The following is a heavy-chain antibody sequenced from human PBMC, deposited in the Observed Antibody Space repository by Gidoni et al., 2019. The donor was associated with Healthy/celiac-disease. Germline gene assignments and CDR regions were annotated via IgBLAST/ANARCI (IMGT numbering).Heavy chain of an antibody. CDR3: AHSIYWDSVAEWELLQYNWFDP. J-gene: IGHJ5*02. V-gene: IGHV2-5*02. D-gene: IGHD1-26*01. CDR2: IYWDDDK. Sequence: QITLKESGPTLVKPTQTLTLTCTFSGFSLSTSGVGVGWIRQPPGKALEWLALIYWDDDKRYSPSLKSRLTITKDTSKNQVVLTMTNMDPVDTATYYCAHSIYWDSVAEWELLQYNWFDPWGQGTLVTVSS. CDR1: GFSLSTSGVG.